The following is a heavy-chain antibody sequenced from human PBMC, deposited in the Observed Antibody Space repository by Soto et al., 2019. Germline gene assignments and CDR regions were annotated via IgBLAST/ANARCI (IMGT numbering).Heavy chain of an antibody. V-gene: IGHV3-21*01. J-gene: IGHJ3*02. Sequence: EVQLVESGGGLVKPGGFLRLSCAASGFTVSSYSMNWVRQAPGKGLEWISSISSSSTYIYYADSVKGRFTISRDDAKNSLYLQMNRLRAEDTAVYYCAIRPVEMWGQGTMVTVSS. CDR1: GFTVSSYS. CDR3: AIRPVEM. CDR2: ISSSSTYI.